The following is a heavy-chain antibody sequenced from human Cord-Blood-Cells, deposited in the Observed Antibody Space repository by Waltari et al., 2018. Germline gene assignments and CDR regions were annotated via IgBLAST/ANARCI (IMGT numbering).Heavy chain of an antibody. J-gene: IGHJ4*02. CDR3: ARWEVGIFDY. CDR1: GGSIRSGDSY. Sequence: QVQLQESGPGLVKPSQTLSLTCTVTGGSIRSGDSYRRWIRQPPGKGMEWIGYIYYSGSTYYNPSLKSRVTISVDTSKNQFSLKLSSVTAADTAVYYCARWEVGIFDYWGQGTLVTVSS. V-gene: IGHV4-30-4*08. CDR2: IYYSGST. D-gene: IGHD1-26*01.